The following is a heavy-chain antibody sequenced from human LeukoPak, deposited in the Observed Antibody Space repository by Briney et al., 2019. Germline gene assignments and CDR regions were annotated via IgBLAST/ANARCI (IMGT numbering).Heavy chain of an antibody. Sequence: ASVKVCCKASGYTFTSYGISWVRQAPGQGLEWMGWISAYNCNTNYAQKLQGRVTMTTDTSTSTAYMELRSLRSDDTAVYYCARDRDSTRSDYWGQGTLVTVSS. V-gene: IGHV1-18*01. J-gene: IGHJ4*02. CDR3: ARDRDSTRSDY. CDR2: ISAYNCNT. D-gene: IGHD2-2*01. CDR1: GYTFTSYG.